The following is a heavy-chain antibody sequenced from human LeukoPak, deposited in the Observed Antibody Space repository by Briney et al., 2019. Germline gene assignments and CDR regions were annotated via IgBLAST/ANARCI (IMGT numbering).Heavy chain of an antibody. CDR2: INPSGGST. Sequence: GASVKVSCKASGYTFTNYYMHWVRQAPGQGLEWMGIINPSGGSTSYAQKFQGRVTMTRDTSTSTVYMELSSLRSEDTAVYYCARGYYDRSGSYSPDYWGQGSLVTVSS. D-gene: IGHD3-22*01. J-gene: IGHJ4*02. CDR3: ARGYYDRSGSYSPDY. V-gene: IGHV1-46*01. CDR1: GYTFTNYY.